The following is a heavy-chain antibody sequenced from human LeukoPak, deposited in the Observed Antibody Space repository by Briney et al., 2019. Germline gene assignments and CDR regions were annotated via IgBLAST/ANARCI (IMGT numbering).Heavy chain of an antibody. Sequence: GSLRLPCAASGFTFSSHAMSWVRQAPGKGLEWASAISESGGSTYYVDSVKGRFTISRDNSKNTLYLQMNSLRAEDTAVYYCAKGRQPYYFDYWGQGTLVTVSS. CDR3: AKGRQPYYFDY. V-gene: IGHV3-23*01. CDR1: GFTFSSHA. J-gene: IGHJ4*02. CDR2: ISESGGST.